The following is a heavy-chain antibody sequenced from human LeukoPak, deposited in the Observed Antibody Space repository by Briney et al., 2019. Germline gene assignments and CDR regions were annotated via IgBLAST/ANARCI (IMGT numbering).Heavy chain of an antibody. J-gene: IGHJ4*02. Sequence: GGSLRLSCAASGFTFSGFAINWVPQAPGKGLEWVAFIRYAGSDKYYAGSVKGRFTISRDNSKNTLYLEMNNLRVQDTAVYYCAKDRGDWKYFDYWGQGTLVTVSS. CDR2: IRYAGSDK. D-gene: IGHD1-1*01. CDR1: GFTFSGFA. V-gene: IGHV3-30*02. CDR3: AKDRGDWKYFDY.